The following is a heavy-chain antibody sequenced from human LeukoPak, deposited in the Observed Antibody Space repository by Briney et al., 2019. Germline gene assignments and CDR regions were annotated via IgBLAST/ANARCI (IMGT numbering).Heavy chain of an antibody. Sequence: ASVKVSCKASGYTFTSYDINWVRQATGQGLEWMGWMNPNSGNTGYAQKSQGRVTITRNTSISTAYMELSSLRSEDTAVYYCARARTRPFRWFDPWGQGTLVTVSS. D-gene: IGHD2-2*01. CDR2: MNPNSGNT. J-gene: IGHJ5*02. CDR3: ARARTRPFRWFDP. V-gene: IGHV1-8*03. CDR1: GYTFTSYD.